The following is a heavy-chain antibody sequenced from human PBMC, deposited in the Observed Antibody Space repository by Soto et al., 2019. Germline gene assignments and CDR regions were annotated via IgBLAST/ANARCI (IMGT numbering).Heavy chain of an antibody. Sequence: SETLSLTCAVYGGSFSGYYWSWIRQPPGKGLEWIGEINHSGSTNYNPSLKSRVTISVDTSKNQFSLKLSSVTAADTAVYYCARGRRKKDSSPTHKYYYMDVWGKGTTVTVSS. CDR2: INHSGST. CDR1: GGSFSGYY. D-gene: IGHD6-13*01. V-gene: IGHV4-34*01. CDR3: ARGRRKKDSSPTHKYYYMDV. J-gene: IGHJ6*03.